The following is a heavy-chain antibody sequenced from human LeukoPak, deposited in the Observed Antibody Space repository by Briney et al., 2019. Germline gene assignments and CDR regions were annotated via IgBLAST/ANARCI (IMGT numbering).Heavy chain of an antibody. J-gene: IGHJ4*02. CDR2: IYYSGST. CDR1: GGSISSNY. CDR3: ARWQYDSSGYRKIDC. Sequence: NASETLSLTCTVSGGSISSNYWSWIRQPPGKGLEWIGYIYYSGSTNYNPSLKSRVTISVDTSKNQFSLKLSSVTAADTAVYYCARWQYDSSGYRKIDCWGQGTLVTVSS. V-gene: IGHV4-59*01. D-gene: IGHD3-22*01.